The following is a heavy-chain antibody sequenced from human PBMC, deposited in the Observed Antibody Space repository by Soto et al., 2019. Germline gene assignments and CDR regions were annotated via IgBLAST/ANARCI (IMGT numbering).Heavy chain of an antibody. D-gene: IGHD4-17*01. V-gene: IGHV4-30-2*01. CDR1: GGSLSSGGYS. CDR2: IYHSGST. CDR3: ARGGGYTLYGDYDY. J-gene: IGHJ4*02. Sequence: SETLSLTCDVSGGSLSSGGYSWSWIRQPPGKGLEWIGYIYHSGSTYYNPSLKSRVTISVDRSKNQFSLKLSSVTAADTAVYYCARGGGYTLYGDYDYWAQGTLVNVSS.